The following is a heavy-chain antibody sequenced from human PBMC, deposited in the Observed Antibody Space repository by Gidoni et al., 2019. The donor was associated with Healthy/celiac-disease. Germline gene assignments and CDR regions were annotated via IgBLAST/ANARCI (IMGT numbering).Heavy chain of an antibody. CDR1: GFTFDDYA. CDR2: ISWNSGSI. CDR3: AKDDALTGTGWYYFDY. V-gene: IGHV3-9*01. D-gene: IGHD1-20*01. Sequence: EVQLVESGGGLVQPGRSLRLSCAASGFTFDDYAMHWVRQAPGKGLEWVSGISWNSGSIGYADSVKGRFTISRDNAKNSLYLQMNSLRAEDTALYYCAKDDALTGTGWYYFDYWGQGTLVTVSS. J-gene: IGHJ4*02.